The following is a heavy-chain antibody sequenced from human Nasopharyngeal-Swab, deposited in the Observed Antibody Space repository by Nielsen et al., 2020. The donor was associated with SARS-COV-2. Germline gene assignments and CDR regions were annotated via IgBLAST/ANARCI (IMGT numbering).Heavy chain of an antibody. V-gene: IGHV3-23*01. Sequence: GESLKISCAASGFTFSSYAMSWVRQVPGKGLEWVSVISGSDYSTKYADSVKGRFTISRDNSKNTVNLQMNSLRAEDTAIYYCAKDRDSGDDSDDYYHYYGMDVWGQGTTVTVSS. J-gene: IGHJ6*02. CDR1: GFTFSSYA. CDR3: AKDRDSGDDSDDYYHYYGMDV. D-gene: IGHD5-12*01. CDR2: ISGSDYST.